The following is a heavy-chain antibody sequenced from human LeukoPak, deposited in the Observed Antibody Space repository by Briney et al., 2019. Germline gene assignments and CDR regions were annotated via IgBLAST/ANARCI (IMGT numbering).Heavy chain of an antibody. Sequence: GGCLRLACAASGFTFGSYAMQWVRPPAGRGREWVAVISYDGSNKYYADSVKGRFTISRDNSKNTLYLQMNSLRAEDTAVYYCARDLNSSGNLDYWGQGTLVTVSS. D-gene: IGHD6-19*01. V-gene: IGHV3-30-3*01. CDR1: GFTFGSYA. CDR2: ISYDGSNK. CDR3: ARDLNSSGNLDY. J-gene: IGHJ4*02.